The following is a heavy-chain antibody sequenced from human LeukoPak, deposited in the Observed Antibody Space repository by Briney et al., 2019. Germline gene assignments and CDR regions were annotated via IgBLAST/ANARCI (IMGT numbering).Heavy chain of an antibody. V-gene: IGHV3-30*03. J-gene: IGHJ5*02. D-gene: IGHD1-7*01. CDR2: VSSDGSID. CDR3: TREGMGTTFSAWFEP. Sequence: GGSLRLSCAASGFTFSDYYMSWIRQAPGKGLEWVAVVSSDGSIDYYADSLRGRFTVSRDNSKNTMFLQFNTLRQEDTAVYYCTREGMGTTFSAWFEPWGQGTLVTVSS. CDR1: GFTFSDYY.